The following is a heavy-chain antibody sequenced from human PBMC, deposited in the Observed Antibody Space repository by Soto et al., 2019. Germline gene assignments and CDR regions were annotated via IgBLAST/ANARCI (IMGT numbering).Heavy chain of an antibody. V-gene: IGHV3-23*01. Sequence: EVQLLESGGDLVQPGGSLRLSCAASGFTFSSFAMNWVRQAPGRGLEWVSVISSGADTTYYADSVKGRFTISRDNSKKTLSLDMNNLRGEDTAVYYCARGGIGIRGLTRHLALWGRGTLVTVSS. D-gene: IGHD3-10*01. CDR1: GFTFSSFA. J-gene: IGHJ2*01. CDR2: ISSGADTT. CDR3: ARGGIGIRGLTRHLAL.